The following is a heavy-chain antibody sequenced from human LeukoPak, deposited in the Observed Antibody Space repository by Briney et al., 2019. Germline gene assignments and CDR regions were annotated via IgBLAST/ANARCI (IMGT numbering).Heavy chain of an antibody. J-gene: IGHJ4*02. Sequence: SETLSLTCAVSGGSISSSNWWSWVRQPPGKGLEWIGEIYHSGSTNYNPSLKSRVTISVDTSKNQFSLKLSSVTAADTAVYYCARVRLAYGSGSCDYFDYWGQGTLVTISS. CDR1: GGSISSSNW. CDR2: IYHSGST. CDR3: ARVRLAYGSGSCDYFDY. D-gene: IGHD3-10*01. V-gene: IGHV4-4*02.